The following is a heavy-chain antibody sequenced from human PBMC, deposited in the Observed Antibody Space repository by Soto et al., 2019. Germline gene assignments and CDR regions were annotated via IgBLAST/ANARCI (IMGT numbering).Heavy chain of an antibody. CDR1: GFTLSDYY. Sequence: EVKLVESGGGLVQPGGSLRLSCAVSGFTLSDYYIDWVRQAPGKGLEWLARSRDKGKSFSTDYAASVKGRLSISRDDSESSVLLQMNSLRTEDTALYYCARTKSYGAYDVWGQGTVVIVSS. J-gene: IGHJ3*01. D-gene: IGHD3-10*01. CDR2: SRDKGKSFST. CDR3: ARTKSYGAYDV. V-gene: IGHV3-72*01.